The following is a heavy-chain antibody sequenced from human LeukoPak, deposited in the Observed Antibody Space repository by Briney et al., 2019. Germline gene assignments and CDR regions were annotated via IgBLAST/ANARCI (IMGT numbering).Heavy chain of an antibody. D-gene: IGHD3-22*01. V-gene: IGHV3-23*01. J-gene: IGHJ1*01. CDR3: AKAPWEYYYDSSGYYLEYFQH. CDR1: GFTFSSYA. Sequence: GSLRLSCAASGFTFSSYAMSWVRQAPGKGLEWVSAISGSGGSTYYADSVKGRFTISRDNSKNTLYLQMNSLRAEDTAVYYCAKAPWEYYYDSSGYYLEYFQHWGQGTLVTVSS. CDR2: ISGSGGST.